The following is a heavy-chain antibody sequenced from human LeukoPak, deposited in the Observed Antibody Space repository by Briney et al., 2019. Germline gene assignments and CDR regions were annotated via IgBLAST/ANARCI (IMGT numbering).Heavy chain of an antibody. D-gene: IGHD6-13*01. J-gene: IGHJ4*02. CDR3: AKDLFRSAAAGTI. Sequence: GGSLRLSCAASGFTFSSYGMHWVRQAPGKGLEWVAFIRYDGSNKYYADSVKGRFTISRDNSKNTLYLQMNSLRAEDTAVYYCAKDLFRSAAAGTIWGQGTLVTVSS. V-gene: IGHV3-30*02. CDR1: GFTFSSYG. CDR2: IRYDGSNK.